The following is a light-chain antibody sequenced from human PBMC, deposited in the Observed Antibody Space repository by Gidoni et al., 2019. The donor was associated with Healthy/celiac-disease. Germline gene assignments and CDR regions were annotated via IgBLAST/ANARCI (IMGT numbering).Light chain of an antibody. Sequence: ILMTQSPATLSVSPGERATLSCSASQSVSSNLAWYQQKPGQAPRLLIYGASTRATGIPDRFSGSGSGTEFTLTISSLQSEDFAVYYCQQYNNWPLTFGGGTKVEIK. J-gene: IGKJ4*01. V-gene: IGKV3-15*01. CDR3: QQYNNWPLT. CDR1: QSVSSN. CDR2: GAS.